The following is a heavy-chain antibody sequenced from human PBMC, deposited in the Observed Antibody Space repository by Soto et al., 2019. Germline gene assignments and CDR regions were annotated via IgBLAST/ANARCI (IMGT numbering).Heavy chain of an antibody. CDR2: IYHSGST. CDR1: GGSISSSNW. D-gene: IGHD3-16*01. V-gene: IGHV4-4*02. CDR3: ARGFYEMGGYYYYGMDV. J-gene: IGHJ6*02. Sequence: QVQLQESGPGLVKPSGTLSLTCAVSGGSISSSNWWSWVRQPPGKGLEWIGEIYHSGSTNYNPSRKSRVTISVDKSKNQFSLKLRCVTAADTAVYYCARGFYEMGGYYYYGMDVWGQGTTVTVSS.